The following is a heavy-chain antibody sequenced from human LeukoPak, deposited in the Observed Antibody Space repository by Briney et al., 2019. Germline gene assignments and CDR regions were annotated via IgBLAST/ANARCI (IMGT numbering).Heavy chain of an antibody. V-gene: IGHV3-30*18. J-gene: IGHJ4*02. Sequence: GGTLRLSCAASGFTFSSYGMHWVRQAPGKGLEWVAVISYDGSNKYYADSVKGRFTISRDNSKNTLYLQMNSLRAEDTAVYYCAKEMKRGYPYYFDYWGQGTLVTVSS. CDR3: AKEMKRGYPYYFDY. CDR1: GFTFSSYG. D-gene: IGHD5-18*01. CDR2: ISYDGSNK.